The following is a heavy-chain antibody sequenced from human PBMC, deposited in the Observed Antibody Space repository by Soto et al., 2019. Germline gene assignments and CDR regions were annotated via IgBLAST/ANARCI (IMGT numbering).Heavy chain of an antibody. V-gene: IGHV4-59*01. Sequence: SETLSLTCTVSAGSITTSYWSWIRQPLGKALEWIGYISYRGSTNYNPSLKSRLTISIDTSKSQISLKLTSMSTADTAVYYCASSGIVGREVNTWFDPWGQGTLVTVSS. J-gene: IGHJ5*02. CDR2: ISYRGST. D-gene: IGHD3-22*01. CDR1: AGSITTSY. CDR3: ASSGIVGREVNTWFDP.